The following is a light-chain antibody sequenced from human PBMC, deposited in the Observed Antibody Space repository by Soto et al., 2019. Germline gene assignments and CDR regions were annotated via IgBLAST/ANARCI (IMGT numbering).Light chain of an antibody. J-gene: IGKJ2*01. Sequence: DIQMTQSPSTLSASVGDRVTITCRASQSVNKWLVWYQQKPGRAPNLVIYDASTWRTSVTSTFSGSESGTEFTLTISSLQPDDFGVYYCQQYRSWPYTFGEGTKLEIK. V-gene: IGKV1-5*01. CDR2: DAS. CDR3: QQYRSWPYT. CDR1: QSVNKW.